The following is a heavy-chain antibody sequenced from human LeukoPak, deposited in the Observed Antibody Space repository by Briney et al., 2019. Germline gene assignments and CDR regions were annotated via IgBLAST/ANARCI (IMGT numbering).Heavy chain of an antibody. CDR2: ISGSGGST. CDR1: GFTFSTYA. CDR3: AKDESSGSYYPDY. D-gene: IGHD3-10*01. Sequence: GGSLRLSCAASGFTFSTYAMSWVRQAPGKGLEWVSAISGSGGSTYYADSVKGRFTISRDNSKNTLYLQMNSLRAEDTAVYYCAKDESSGSYYPDYWGQGTLVTVSS. J-gene: IGHJ4*02. V-gene: IGHV3-23*01.